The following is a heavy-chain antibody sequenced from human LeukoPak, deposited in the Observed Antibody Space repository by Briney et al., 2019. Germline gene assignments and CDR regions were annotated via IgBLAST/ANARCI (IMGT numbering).Heavy chain of an antibody. J-gene: IGHJ4*02. D-gene: IGHD2-21*01. CDR2: IYYSGST. CDR1: GGSISSSSYY. CDR3: ARGVANQKDY. Sequence: SETLSLTCTVSGGSISSSSYYWGWIRQPPGKGLEWIGSIYYSGSTYYNPSLKSRVTISVDTSKNQFSLKLSSVTAADTAVYYRARGVANQKDYWGQGTLVTVSS. V-gene: IGHV4-39*07.